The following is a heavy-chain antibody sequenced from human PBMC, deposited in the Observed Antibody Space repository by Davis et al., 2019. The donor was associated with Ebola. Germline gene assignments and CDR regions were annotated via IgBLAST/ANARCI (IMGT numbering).Heavy chain of an antibody. CDR2: INHSGST. Sequence: PSETLSLTCAVYGGSFSGYYWSWIRQPPGKGLEWIGEINHSGSTNYNPSLKSRVTISVDTSKNQFSLKLSSVTAADTAVYYCARDDYSSDCWGQGTLVTVSS. CDR1: GGSFSGYY. V-gene: IGHV4-34*01. D-gene: IGHD2-15*01. J-gene: IGHJ4*02. CDR3: ARDDYSSDC.